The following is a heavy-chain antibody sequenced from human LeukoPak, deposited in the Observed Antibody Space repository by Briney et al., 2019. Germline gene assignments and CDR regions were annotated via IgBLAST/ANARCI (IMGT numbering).Heavy chain of an antibody. Sequence: GGSLRLSCAASGFPFISYAIHWVRQAPGKGLEWVAAISYDGSNKFYAGSVKGRFTISRDNPKNRLFLQMNSLRADDTAVYYWARGRFSMVRGVQGAFDIWGQGTMVTVSS. V-gene: IGHV3-30*03. CDR2: ISYDGSNK. CDR3: ARGRFSMVRGVQGAFDI. D-gene: IGHD3-10*01. CDR1: GFPFISYA. J-gene: IGHJ3*02.